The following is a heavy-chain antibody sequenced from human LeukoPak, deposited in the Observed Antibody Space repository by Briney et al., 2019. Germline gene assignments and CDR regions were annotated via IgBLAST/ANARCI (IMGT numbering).Heavy chain of an antibody. CDR2: MSAYNGKT. V-gene: IGHV1-18*01. CDR3: ARGMGYSYGHPQGAFDI. D-gene: IGHD5-18*01. Sequence: ASVKVSCKTSGYSFTSYGFNWVRQAPGQGLEWMGWMSAYNGKTNYAHSLQGRVTVTADTSTSTAYMELRSLRSEDTAVYYCARGMGYSYGHPQGAFDIWGQGTMVTVSS. J-gene: IGHJ3*02. CDR1: GYSFTSYG.